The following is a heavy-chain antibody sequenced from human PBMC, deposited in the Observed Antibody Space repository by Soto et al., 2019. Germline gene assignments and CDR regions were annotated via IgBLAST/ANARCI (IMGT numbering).Heavy chain of an antibody. V-gene: IGHV1-3*01. J-gene: IGHJ6*02. CDR1: GYTFTDHA. Sequence: QVQLVQSGAEVKKPGASVRISCKPSGYTFTDHAVHWVRQAPEQRLEWLGWSNAGNGNPKYSQRFQGRVTITRDTSASTAYMELSSLRSEDTAVYYCARGTYDFRKRSYYYPIDVWGQGTTVTVSS. D-gene: IGHD3-3*01. CDR3: ARGTYDFRKRSYYYPIDV. CDR2: SNAGNGNP.